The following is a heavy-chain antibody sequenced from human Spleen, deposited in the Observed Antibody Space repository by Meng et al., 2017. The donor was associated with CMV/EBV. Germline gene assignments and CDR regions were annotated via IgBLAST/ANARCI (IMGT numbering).Heavy chain of an antibody. V-gene: IGHV3-15*01. J-gene: IGHJ4*02. CDR1: GFTFSNAW. CDR2: IKSKTDGGTT. CDR3: AKHLDLAISQVVPH. Sequence: GESLKISCAASGFTFSNAWMSWVRQAPGKGLEWVGRIKSKTDGGTTDYAAPVKGRFTISRDDSKKTLYLQMDSLRAEDTAVYYCAKHLDLAISQVVPHWGQGTLVTVSS. D-gene: IGHD3-22*01.